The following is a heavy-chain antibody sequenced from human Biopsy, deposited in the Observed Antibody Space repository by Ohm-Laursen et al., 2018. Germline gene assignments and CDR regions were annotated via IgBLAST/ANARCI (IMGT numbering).Heavy chain of an antibody. CDR3: ARNTGWYGHLYYFDY. CDR2: INPSGSTT. V-gene: IGHV1-46*01. CDR1: GYSFTSYY. D-gene: IGHD6-19*01. J-gene: IGHJ4*02. Sequence: GSSVKVSCKASGYSFTSYYMHWVRQAPGQGLEWMGMINPSGSTTSYPQIFQGRVTMTRDTSKSTVYMELSSLRSADTAVYFCARNTGWYGHLYYFDYWGQGTLVTVSS.